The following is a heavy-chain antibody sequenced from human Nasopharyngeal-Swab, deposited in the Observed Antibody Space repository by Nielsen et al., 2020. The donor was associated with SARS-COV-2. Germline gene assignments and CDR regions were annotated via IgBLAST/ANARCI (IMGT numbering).Heavy chain of an antibody. CDR1: GFTFDDYA. D-gene: IGHD5-18*01. V-gene: IGHV3-9*01. Sequence: SLKISCAASGFTFDDYAMHWVRQAPGKGLEWVSGISWNSGSISYADSVKGRFTISRDNAKNSLYLQMNSLRAEDTALYYCAKGGHGYSYGLVDYWGQGTLVTVSS. J-gene: IGHJ4*02. CDR2: ISWNSGSI. CDR3: AKGGHGYSYGLVDY.